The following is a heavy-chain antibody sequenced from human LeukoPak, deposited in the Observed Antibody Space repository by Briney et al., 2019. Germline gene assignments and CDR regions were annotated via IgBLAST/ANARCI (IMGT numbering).Heavy chain of an antibody. D-gene: IGHD5-24*01. V-gene: IGHV5-51*01. CDR1: GYRSTTYW. CDR2: IYPGDSET. CDR3: ARRHVYNYFFDY. J-gene: IGHJ4*02. Sequence: GESLKISCKGSGYRSTTYWIGWVRQMPGKGLEWMGIIYPGDSETRYSPSFQGQVTISADKSISTAYLQWSSLKASDTAMYYCARRHVYNYFFDYWGQGTLVTVSS.